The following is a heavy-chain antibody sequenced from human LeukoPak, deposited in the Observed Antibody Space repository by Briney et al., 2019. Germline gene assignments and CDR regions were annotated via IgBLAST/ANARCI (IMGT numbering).Heavy chain of an antibody. CDR2: ISSSSSMI. Sequence: GGSLRLSCAASGFAVSTYIMNWVRQPPGKGLEWVSYISSSSSMIYYADSVKGRFTISRDNAKNSLYLQMNSLRAEDTAVYYCAREDDYALDYWGQGTLVTVSS. CDR1: GFAVSTYI. D-gene: IGHD4-17*01. J-gene: IGHJ4*02. V-gene: IGHV3-48*01. CDR3: AREDDYALDY.